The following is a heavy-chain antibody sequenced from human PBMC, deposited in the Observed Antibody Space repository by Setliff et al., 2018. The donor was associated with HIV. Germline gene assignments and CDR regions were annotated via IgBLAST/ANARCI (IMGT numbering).Heavy chain of an antibody. Sequence: PGGSLRLSCAASRFIFSSYSMNWVRQALGKGLEWVSSISSSTSYIFYADSVKGRFTISRDNAKNSLYLQMDSLRAEDTAVYYCARDFMATTNGFDYWGQGTLVTVSS. J-gene: IGHJ4*02. CDR3: ARDFMATTNGFDY. D-gene: IGHD5-12*01. V-gene: IGHV3-21*01. CDR1: RFIFSSYS. CDR2: ISSSTSYI.